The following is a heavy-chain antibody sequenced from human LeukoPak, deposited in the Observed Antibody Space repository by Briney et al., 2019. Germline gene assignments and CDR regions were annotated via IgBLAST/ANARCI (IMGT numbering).Heavy chain of an antibody. V-gene: IGHV3-74*01. CDR3: ARDIAVSGNYFDY. CDR1: GFTFSSFW. J-gene: IGHJ4*02. CDR2: INGDGRST. Sequence: PGGSLRLSCAASGFTFSSFWMHWVRQAPGKGLVWVSRINGDGRSTTYADSVRGRFIISRDNAKNMLYLQVNSLRAEDTALYYCARDIAVSGNYFDYWGQGTLVTVSS. D-gene: IGHD6-19*01.